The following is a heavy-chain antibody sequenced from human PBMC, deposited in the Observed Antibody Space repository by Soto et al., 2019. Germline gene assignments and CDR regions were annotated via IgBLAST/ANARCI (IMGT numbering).Heavy chain of an antibody. V-gene: IGHV3-23*01. CDR3: AKMMEEYHYYGLDV. CDR2: ISAGDTT. CDR1: GFTFSSYG. J-gene: IGHJ6*02. D-gene: IGHD1-1*01. Sequence: EVQLLESGGGLVQPGGSLRLSCAASGFTFSSYGMEWVRQASGKGLEWVSGISAGDTTYYADSVKGRFTVSRDNPTKTLYLQINSLRAEDTAVYYGAKMMEEYHYYGLDVWGQGTTVTVFS.